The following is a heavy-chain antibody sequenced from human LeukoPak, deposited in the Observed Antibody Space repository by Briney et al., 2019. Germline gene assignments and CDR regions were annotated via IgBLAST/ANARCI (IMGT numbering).Heavy chain of an antibody. CDR2: INHSGST. D-gene: IGHD4-17*01. V-gene: IGHV4-34*01. CDR3: ARLYRTVTTSPHFDY. CDR1: GGSFSGYY. J-gene: IGHJ4*02. Sequence: PSETLSLTCAVHGGSFSGYYWSWIRQPPGKGLEWIGEINHSGSTNYNPSLKSRVTISVDTSKNQFSLKLSSVTAADTAVYYCARLYRTVTTSPHFDYWGQGTLVTVSS.